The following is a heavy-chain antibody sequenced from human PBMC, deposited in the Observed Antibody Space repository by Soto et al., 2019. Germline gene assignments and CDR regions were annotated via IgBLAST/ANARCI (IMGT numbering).Heavy chain of an antibody. CDR1: SGSISSTNW. D-gene: IGHD6-19*01. V-gene: IGHV4-4*02. J-gene: IGHJ4*02. CDR2: IYHSGSI. CDR3: MKEGSGWSYLDH. Sequence: QVQLQESGPGLVKPSGTLSLSCVVSSGSISSTNWWSWVRQPPGRGLEWIGAIYHSGSINYNPSLTSRGTISVGKSKTQFSLNLISVTAADTAVYFCMKEGSGWSYLDHWGQGILVTVSS.